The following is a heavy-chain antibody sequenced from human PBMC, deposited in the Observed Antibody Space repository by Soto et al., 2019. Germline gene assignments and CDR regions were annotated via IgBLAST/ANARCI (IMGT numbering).Heavy chain of an antibody. V-gene: IGHV4-31*03. CDR3: ARDEGAQFGWYFDL. CDR1: GDSISSGGYY. Sequence: QVQLQESGPGLVKPSQTLSLTCSVSGDSISSGGYYWNWIRQLPGKGLEWIGYTSYSGSTYYNPSLNSRATISVDTSKNQFSLKLTSVTAADTAVYYCARDEGAQFGWYFDLWGRGTLVTVSS. D-gene: IGHD3-10*01. J-gene: IGHJ2*01. CDR2: TSYSGST.